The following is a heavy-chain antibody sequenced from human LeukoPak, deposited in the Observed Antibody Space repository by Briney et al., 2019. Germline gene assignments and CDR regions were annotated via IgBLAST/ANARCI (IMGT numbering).Heavy chain of an antibody. CDR1: GFTFSSFD. J-gene: IGHJ6*03. V-gene: IGHV3-13*01. Sequence: GGSLRLSCATSGFTFSSFDMHWVRQPTGQGLEWVSTIGTASDTYYPGSVEGRFTLSRDNAKNSLYLQMNSLTAGDTAVYYCARGPPRGKYYYMDVWGKGTTVTVSS. D-gene: IGHD1-1*01. CDR2: IGTASDT. CDR3: ARGPPRGKYYYMDV.